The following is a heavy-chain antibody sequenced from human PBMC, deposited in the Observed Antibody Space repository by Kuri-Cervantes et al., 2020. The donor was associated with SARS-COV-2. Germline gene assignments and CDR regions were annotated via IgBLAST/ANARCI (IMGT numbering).Heavy chain of an antibody. J-gene: IGHJ2*01. CDR3: ATAYRGYHYWYFDL. D-gene: IGHD3-22*01. CDR2: FDPEDGET. CDR1: GYTLTELS. V-gene: IGHV1-24*01. Sequence: ASVKVSCKVSGYTLTELSMHWVGQAPGKGLEWMGGFDPEDGETIYAQKFQGRVTMTEDTSTDTAYMELSSLRSEDTAVYYCATAYRGYHYWYFDLWGRGTLVTVSS.